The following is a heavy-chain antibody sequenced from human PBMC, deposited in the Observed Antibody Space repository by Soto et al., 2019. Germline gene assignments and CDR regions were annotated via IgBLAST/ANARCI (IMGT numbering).Heavy chain of an antibody. D-gene: IGHD3-9*01. CDR3: ARDHPYFDWLSQYYFDY. Sequence: GGSLRLSCAASGFTFSDYYMSWIRKATGKGLKWVSYISSSGSTIYYADYVKGRFTISRDNAKNSLYLQMNSLRAEDTAVYYCARDHPYFDWLSQYYFDYWGQGTLVTVSS. J-gene: IGHJ4*02. CDR2: ISSSGSTI. CDR1: GFTFSDYY. V-gene: IGHV3-11*01.